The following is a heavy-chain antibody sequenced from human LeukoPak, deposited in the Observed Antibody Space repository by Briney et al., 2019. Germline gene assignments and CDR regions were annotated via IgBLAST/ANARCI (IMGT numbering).Heavy chain of an antibody. V-gene: IGHV3-48*03. D-gene: IGHD6-13*01. CDR1: GFTFSSYE. Sequence: GGSLRLSCAASGFTFSSYEMNWVRQAPGKGLEWVSYISSSGSTIYYADSVKGRFTISRDNAKNSLYLQMSSLRAEDTAVYYCARDRTSGSSSGHWGQGTLVTVSS. CDR3: ARDRTSGSSSGH. J-gene: IGHJ4*02. CDR2: ISSSGSTI.